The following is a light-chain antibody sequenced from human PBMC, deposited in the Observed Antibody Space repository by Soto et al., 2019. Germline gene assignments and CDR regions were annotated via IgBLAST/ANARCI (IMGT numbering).Light chain of an antibody. J-gene: IGKJ1*01. CDR3: LQYQSYWT. CDR1: QSISRQ. CDR2: QAS. Sequence: DIQMTQSPSTLSASVGDRVSITCRASQSISRQLAWYQQQPGNDPNLLIYQASTLGTGVPSRCSGSGSGTAFTLTISSLQPYDLATYYCLQYQSYWTFGQGTKVEVK. V-gene: IGKV1-5*03.